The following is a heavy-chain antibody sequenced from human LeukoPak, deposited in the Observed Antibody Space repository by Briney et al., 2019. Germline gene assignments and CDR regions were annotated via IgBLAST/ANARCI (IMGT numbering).Heavy chain of an antibody. J-gene: IGHJ6*03. D-gene: IGHD4-17*01. Sequence: PSETLSLTCTVSGGSISSYYWSWIRQPPGKGLEWIGYIYYSGSTNYNPSLKSRVTISVDTSKNQFSLKLSSVTAADTAVYYCARSAPYGDYYYYYMDVWGKGTTATVSS. V-gene: IGHV4-59*01. CDR1: GGSISSYY. CDR2: IYYSGST. CDR3: ARSAPYGDYYYYYMDV.